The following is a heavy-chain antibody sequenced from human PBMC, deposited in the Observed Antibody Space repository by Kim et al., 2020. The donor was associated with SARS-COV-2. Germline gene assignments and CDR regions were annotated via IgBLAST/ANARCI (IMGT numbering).Heavy chain of an antibody. Sequence: GGSLRLSCAASGFTFSSYSMNWVRQAPGKGLEWVSSISSSSSYIYYADSVKGRFTISRDNAKNSLYLQMNSLRAEDTAVYYCARGGGGLAALSIPHLNDYSWGQGTLVTVSS. J-gene: IGHJ4*02. CDR2: ISSSSSYI. D-gene: IGHD2-15*01. V-gene: IGHV3-21*01. CDR1: GFTFSSYS. CDR3: ARGGGGLAALSIPHLNDYS.